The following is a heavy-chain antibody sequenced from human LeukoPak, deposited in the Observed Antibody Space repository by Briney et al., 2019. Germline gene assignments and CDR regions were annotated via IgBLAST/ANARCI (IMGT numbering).Heavy chain of an antibody. V-gene: IGHV4-34*01. CDR3: ARGQQYYDFWSGHNWFDP. D-gene: IGHD3-3*01. CDR2: INHSGST. J-gene: IGHJ5*02. CDR1: GGSFSGYY. Sequence: PSETLSLTCAVYGGSFSGYYWSWILQPPGKGLVWIGEINHSGSTNYNPSLKSRVTISVDTSKNQFSLKLSSVTAADTAVYYCARGQQYYDFWSGHNWFDPWGQGTLVTVSS.